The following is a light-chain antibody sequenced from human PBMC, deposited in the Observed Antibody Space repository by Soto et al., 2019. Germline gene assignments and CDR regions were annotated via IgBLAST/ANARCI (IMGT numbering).Light chain of an antibody. CDR2: LEGSGNY. Sequence: QSVLTQSSSASASLGSSVKLTCTLSSGHSSYIIAWHQQQPGKAPRYLMKLEGSGNYNKGRGVPYRFSGSSSGADRYLTISILQFEDEADYYCETWDSNTLWVFGGGTKLTV. J-gene: IGLJ3*02. CDR1: SGHSSYI. V-gene: IGLV4-60*02. CDR3: ETWDSNTLWV.